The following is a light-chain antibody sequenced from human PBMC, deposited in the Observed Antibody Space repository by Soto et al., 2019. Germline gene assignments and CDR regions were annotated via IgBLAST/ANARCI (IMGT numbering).Light chain of an antibody. CDR2: EVS. CDR1: SSDVGGYDF. J-gene: IGLJ1*01. V-gene: IGLV2-14*01. CDR3: SSYGSSGTSV. Sequence: QSVLTQPASVAGSPGQTLTISCAGTSSDVGGYDFVSWYQHHPGRAPKLLIYEVSGRPSGVSYRFSGSKSGNTASLIISGLQAEYEAYYYCSSYGSSGTSVFGTGTKVTVL.